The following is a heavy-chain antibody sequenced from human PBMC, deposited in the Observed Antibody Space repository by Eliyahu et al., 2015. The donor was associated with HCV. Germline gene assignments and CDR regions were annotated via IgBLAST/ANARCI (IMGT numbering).Heavy chain of an antibody. J-gene: IGHJ5*02. CDR1: GHTFSGXX. V-gene: IGHV1-46*01. Sequence: QVXVVQSGAEVRXPGASVKLSXRPSGHTFSGXXVHWVRQAPGQGLEGVGIITPSGXRTTYAQKVQGRVTMTRDTSTSTVYMELHSLRSEDTAVYYCARDVGWAPGGPWGQGTLVTVSS. CDR3: ARDVGWAPGGP. CDR2: ITPSGXRT. D-gene: IGHD6-19*01.